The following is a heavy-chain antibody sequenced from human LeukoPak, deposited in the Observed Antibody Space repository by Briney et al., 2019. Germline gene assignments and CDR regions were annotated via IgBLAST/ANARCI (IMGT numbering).Heavy chain of an antibody. D-gene: IGHD7-27*01. CDR1: GGSISSYY. CDR3: ARDHGDRGLRYFDL. Sequence: SETLSLTCTVSGGSISSYYWSWIRQPPGKGLEWIGYIYYSGSTNYNPSLKSRVTISVDTSKNQFSLKLSSVTAADTAVYYCARDHGDRGLRYFDLWGRGTLVTVSS. CDR2: IYYSGST. V-gene: IGHV4-59*01. J-gene: IGHJ2*01.